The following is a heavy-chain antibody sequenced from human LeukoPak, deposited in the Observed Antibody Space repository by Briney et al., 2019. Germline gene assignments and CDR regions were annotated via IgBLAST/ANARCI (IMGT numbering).Heavy chain of an antibody. Sequence: GGSLRLSCAASGFTFSSYGMHWVRQAPGKGLEWVAVISYDGSNKYYADSVKGRFTISRDNSKNTLYLQMNSLRAEDTAVYYCAKDHFDFWSGHTYYYYGMDVWGQGTTVTVSS. J-gene: IGHJ6*02. CDR3: AKDHFDFWSGHTYYYYGMDV. CDR1: GFTFSSYG. D-gene: IGHD3-3*01. V-gene: IGHV3-30*18. CDR2: ISYDGSNK.